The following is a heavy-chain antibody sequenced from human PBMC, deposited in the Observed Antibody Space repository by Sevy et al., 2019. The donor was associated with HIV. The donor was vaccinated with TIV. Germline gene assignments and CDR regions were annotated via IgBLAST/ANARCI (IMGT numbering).Heavy chain of an antibody. J-gene: IGHJ5*01. D-gene: IGHD3-9*01. CDR1: GLTVSNAW. V-gene: IGHV3-15*01. CDR2: IKSKSDGGTR. Sequence: GGSLRLSCAASGLTVSNAWMNWVRQAPGKGLEWAGRIKSKSDGGTRDLAAPLKGRVSISRDASRNTVSLEISSLKIEDTGMYYCAARLGKSDFDSWGQGTLVTVSS. CDR3: AARLGKSDFDS.